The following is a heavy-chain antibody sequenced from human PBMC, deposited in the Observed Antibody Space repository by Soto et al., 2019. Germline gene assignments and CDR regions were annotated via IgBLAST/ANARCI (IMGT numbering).Heavy chain of an antibody. CDR1: GFTFSTYW. V-gene: IGHV3-74*01. Sequence: VGSLRLSCAASGFTFSTYWMHWVRQAPGEGLVWVARVNTDGSTSDYAASVKGRFTMSRDNVKNTLFLQMNVLRVEDTAVYYCVRGACTKTSCYILDYWGPGIQVTVSS. D-gene: IGHD2-2*02. J-gene: IGHJ4*02. CDR3: VRGACTKTSCYILDY. CDR2: VNTDGSTS.